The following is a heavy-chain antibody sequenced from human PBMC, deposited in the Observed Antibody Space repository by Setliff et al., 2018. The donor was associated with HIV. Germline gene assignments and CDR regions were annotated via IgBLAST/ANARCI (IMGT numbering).Heavy chain of an antibody. V-gene: IGHV3-7*03. CDR2: IKEDGSEK. CDR1: GFTFSSYW. Sequence: QPGGSLRLSCAASGFTFSSYWMSWVRQAPGKGLEWVANIKEDGSEKYYVDSVKGRFTISRDNPKNSLFLQMDSLRAEDTAIYYCTIGHYSGWGQGTLVTVSS. D-gene: IGHD2-21*01. J-gene: IGHJ1*01. CDR3: TIGHYSG.